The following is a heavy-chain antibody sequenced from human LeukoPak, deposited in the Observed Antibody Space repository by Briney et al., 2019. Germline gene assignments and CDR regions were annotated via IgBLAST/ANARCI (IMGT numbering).Heavy chain of an antibody. CDR1: GFTFSSYW. Sequence: GGSLRLSCAASGFTFSSYWMHWVRQAPGKGLVWVSRIKSDGSRINYADSVKGRFTISRDNAKNTLYLQMNSLGAEDTAVYYCARGGDQIASAATGGDWFDPWGHGTLVTVSS. J-gene: IGHJ5*02. V-gene: IGHV3-74*01. D-gene: IGHD6-13*01. CDR2: IKSDGSRI. CDR3: ARGGDQIASAATGGDWFDP.